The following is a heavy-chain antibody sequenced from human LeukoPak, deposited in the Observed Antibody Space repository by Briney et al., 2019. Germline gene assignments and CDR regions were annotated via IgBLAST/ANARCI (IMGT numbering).Heavy chain of an antibody. Sequence: SETLSLTCTVSGGSISSYYWSWIRQPPGKGLEWIGYIYYSGSTNYNPSLKSRVTISVDTSKKQFSLKLSSVTAADTAVYYCARGGRSGYYIFGYWGQGTLVTVSS. CDR2: IYYSGST. J-gene: IGHJ4*02. D-gene: IGHD3-3*01. V-gene: IGHV4-59*12. CDR3: ARGGRSGYYIFGY. CDR1: GGSISSYY.